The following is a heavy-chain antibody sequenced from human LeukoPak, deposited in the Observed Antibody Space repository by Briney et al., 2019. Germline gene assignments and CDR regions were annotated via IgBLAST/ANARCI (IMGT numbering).Heavy chain of an antibody. CDR2: IYYSGST. V-gene: IGHV4-59*01. J-gene: IGHJ4*02. Sequence: SETLSLTCIVSGGSISSYYWSRIRQPPGKGLEWIGYIYYSGSTNYNPSLKSRVTISVDTSKNQFSLKLSSVTAADTAVYYCARDSSGYTFDYWGQGTLVTVSS. D-gene: IGHD5-18*01. CDR3: ARDSSGYTFDY. CDR1: GGSISSYY.